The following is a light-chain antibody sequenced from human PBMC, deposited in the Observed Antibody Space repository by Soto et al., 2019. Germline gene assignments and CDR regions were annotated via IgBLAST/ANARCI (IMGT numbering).Light chain of an antibody. CDR2: DVS. J-gene: IGLJ2*01. V-gene: IGLV2-14*01. Sequence: QSALTQPASVSGSPGQSITISCTGTSSDVGGYNYVSWYQQHPGKAPILMIYDVSNRPSGVSNRFSGSKSGNTASLTISGLQAEDESDYYCSSYTSSSTLVVFGGVTKLTVL. CDR1: SSDVGGYNY. CDR3: SSYTSSSTLVV.